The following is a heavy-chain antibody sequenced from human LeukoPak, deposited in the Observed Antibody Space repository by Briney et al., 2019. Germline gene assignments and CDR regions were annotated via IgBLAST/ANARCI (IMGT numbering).Heavy chain of an antibody. CDR1: GGSISGYY. J-gene: IGHJ4*02. V-gene: IGHV4-59*08. D-gene: IGHD2-2*01. Sequence: PSETLSLTRTVSGGSISGYYWSWLRHPPGKGLEWIGYISYSGNTNYNPSLKSRVTISVDTSKNQFSQKLNSVIAADTAVYYCARLPSREYQLAFDCWGQGTLVTVSS. CDR2: ISYSGNT. CDR3: ARLPSREYQLAFDC.